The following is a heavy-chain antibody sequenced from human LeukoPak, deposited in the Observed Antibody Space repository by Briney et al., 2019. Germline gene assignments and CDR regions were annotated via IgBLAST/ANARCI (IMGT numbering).Heavy chain of an antibody. D-gene: IGHD6-6*01. V-gene: IGHV3-23*01. CDR2: ISDSGDRA. CDR3: AKVRADSSCDY. Sequence: PGGSLRLSCATSGFTFSSYGMTWVRQAPGKGLEWVSGISDSGDRAYYAVSVKGRFTISRDNPKNTLYLQMNTVRAEDTAVYYCAKVRADSSCDYWGQGTLVTVSS. J-gene: IGHJ4*02. CDR1: GFTFSSYG.